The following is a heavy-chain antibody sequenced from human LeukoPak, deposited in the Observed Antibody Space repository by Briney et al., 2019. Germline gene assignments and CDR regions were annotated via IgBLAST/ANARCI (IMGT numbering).Heavy chain of an antibody. CDR3: ARGSTVTLFDY. V-gene: IGHV3-21*01. Sequence: GGSLRLSCAASGFTFSSHSMNWVRQAPGKGLEWVSSISSSSSYIYYADSVKGRFTISRDNAKNSLYLQMNSLRAEDTAVYYCARGSTVTLFDYWGQGTLVTVSS. J-gene: IGHJ4*02. CDR1: GFTFSSHS. CDR2: ISSSSSYI. D-gene: IGHD4-17*01.